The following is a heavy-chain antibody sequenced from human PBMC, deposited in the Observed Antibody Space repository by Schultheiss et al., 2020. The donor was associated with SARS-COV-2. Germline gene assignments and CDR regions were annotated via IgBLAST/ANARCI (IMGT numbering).Heavy chain of an antibody. CDR2: ISGSGGST. CDR1: GFTVSSNY. V-gene: IGHV3-66*02. J-gene: IGHJ6*03. CDR3: VREAARYGSGSYPYYYYMDV. Sequence: GGSLRLSCAASGFTVSSNYMSWVRQAPGKGLEWVSAISGSGGSTYYADSVKGRFTISRDNSKNTLYLQMSSLRAEDTAVYYCVREAARYGSGSYPYYYYMDVWGKGTTVTVSS. D-gene: IGHD3-10*01.